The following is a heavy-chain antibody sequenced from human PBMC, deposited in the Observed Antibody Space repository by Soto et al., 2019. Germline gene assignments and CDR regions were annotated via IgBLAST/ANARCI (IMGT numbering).Heavy chain of an antibody. Sequence: DVQVVESGGGLVQPGGSLRLSCAVSGFTVTINYMSWVRQAPGKGLEWVSVIYSGGTIYYADSVKGRFTISRDTSKNTLYIQMNSLRGDDTAVYYCHGYGYWGQGTLVTVSS. CDR3: HGYGY. D-gene: IGHD5-12*01. CDR2: IYSGGTI. CDR1: GFTVTINY. V-gene: IGHV3-53*01. J-gene: IGHJ4*02.